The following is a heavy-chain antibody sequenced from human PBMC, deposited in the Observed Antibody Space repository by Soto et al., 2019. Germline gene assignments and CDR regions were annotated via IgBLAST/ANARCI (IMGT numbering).Heavy chain of an antibody. CDR2: ISWDGGST. J-gene: IGHJ6*02. D-gene: IGHD3-16*01. V-gene: IGHV3-43*01. Sequence: GRSLRLSCAASGFTFDDYTMHWVRQAPGKGLEWVSLISWDGGSTYYADSVKGRFTISRDNSKNSLYLQMNSLRTEDTALYYCAKDINPLGGGVYYYHHGMDVWGQGTTVTVSS. CDR1: GFTFDDYT. CDR3: AKDINPLGGGVYYYHHGMDV.